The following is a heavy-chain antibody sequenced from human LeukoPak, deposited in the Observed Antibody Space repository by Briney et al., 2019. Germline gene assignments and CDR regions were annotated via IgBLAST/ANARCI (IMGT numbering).Heavy chain of an antibody. Sequence: SETLSLTCAVYGGSFSGYYWSWMRQPPGKGLEWIGEINHSGSTNYNPSLKSRVTISVDTSKNQFSLKLSSVTAADTAVYYCARSPIWSGYSYYFDYWGQGTLVTVSS. J-gene: IGHJ4*02. V-gene: IGHV4-34*01. CDR2: INHSGST. D-gene: IGHD3-3*01. CDR1: GGSFSGYY. CDR3: ARSPIWSGYSYYFDY.